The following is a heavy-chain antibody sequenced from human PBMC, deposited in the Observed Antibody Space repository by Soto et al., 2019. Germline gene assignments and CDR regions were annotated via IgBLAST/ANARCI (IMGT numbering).Heavy chain of an antibody. Sequence: GGSLRLSCVASRFTFTIYAMSWVRHAPGKGLEWVAAISASGGATIHADSVRGRLTISRDNSKNTLYLQMNSLRAEDTAVYYCAKDVEGGSLFRGAFDYWGQGTQVPVSS. J-gene: IGHJ4*02. V-gene: IGHV3-23*01. CDR3: AKDVEGGSLFRGAFDY. CDR1: RFTFTIYA. CDR2: ISASGGAT. D-gene: IGHD1-26*01.